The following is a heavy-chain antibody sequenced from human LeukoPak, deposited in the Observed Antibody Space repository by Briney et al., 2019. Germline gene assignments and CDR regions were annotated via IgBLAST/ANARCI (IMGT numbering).Heavy chain of an antibody. CDR2: ISYDGSNK. CDR3: AKDPTWFSYNNGYRSSYYGMDV. CDR1: GFTFSNYG. D-gene: IGHD5-18*01. J-gene: IGHJ6*02. V-gene: IGHV3-30*18. Sequence: SGGSLRLSCAASGFTFSNYGMHWVRQAPGRGLEWVAVISYDGSNKYYADSVKGRFTISRDNSKNTLFLQMNSLRAEDTAVYYCAKDPTWFSYNNGYRSSYYGMDVWGQGTTVTVSS.